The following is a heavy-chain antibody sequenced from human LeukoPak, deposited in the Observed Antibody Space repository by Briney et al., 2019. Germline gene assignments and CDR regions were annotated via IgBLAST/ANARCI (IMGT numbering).Heavy chain of an antibody. CDR2: IKQDGSEK. J-gene: IGHJ4*02. D-gene: IGHD3-10*01. V-gene: IGHV3-7*01. CDR3: AREYGSGSSYYFDY. CDR1: GFTFRSYW. Sequence: GGSLRLSCAASGFTFRSYWMSRVRQAPGKELEWVANIKQDGSEKYYVDSVKGRFTISRDNAKNSLYLQMNSLRAEDTAVYYCAREYGSGSSYYFDYWGQGTLVTVSS.